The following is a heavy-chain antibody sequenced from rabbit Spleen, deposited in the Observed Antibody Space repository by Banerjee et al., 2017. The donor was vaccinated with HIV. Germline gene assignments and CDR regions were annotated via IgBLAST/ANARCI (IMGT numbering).Heavy chain of an antibody. CDR1: GFSLSRGYD. J-gene: IGHJ4*01. Sequence: QEQLVESGGGLVQPGGSLTLTCKASGFSLSRGYDMCWVRQAPGRGLEWIGCIYTANGKTYYASWAKGRFTFSKSSSTTVTLQMTSLTAADTATYFCARDNGSGDYGPYYFDLWGPGTLVTVS. CDR2: IYTANGKT. V-gene: IGHV1S45*01. D-gene: IGHD1-1*01. CDR3: ARDNGSGDYGPYYFDL.